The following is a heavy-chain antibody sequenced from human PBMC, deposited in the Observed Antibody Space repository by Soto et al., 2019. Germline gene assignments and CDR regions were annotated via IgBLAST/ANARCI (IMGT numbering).Heavy chain of an antibody. CDR2: IIPIFGTA. CDR3: AKVRYSSPMGYYYGMDV. V-gene: IGHV1-69*01. J-gene: IGHJ6*02. Sequence: QAQLEQSGGEVKKPGSSVKVSCKASRVAFSKFIVTWVRQAPGLGLEWVGGIIPIFGTANYAQKFQARVTITADESTSTSYMEVNNLRSEDTAVYYCAKVRYSSPMGYYYGMDVWGQGTTVTVS. CDR1: RVAFSKFI. D-gene: IGHD6-19*01.